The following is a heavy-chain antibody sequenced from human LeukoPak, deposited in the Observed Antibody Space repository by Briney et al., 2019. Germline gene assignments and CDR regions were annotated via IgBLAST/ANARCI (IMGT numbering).Heavy chain of an antibody. CDR1: GFTFSSYE. V-gene: IGHV3-21*05. CDR3: ARDGKPAAIGRVRNYYYMDV. Sequence: GGSLRLSCAASGFTFSSYEMNWVRQAPGKGLEWVSYISSSSYIYYADSVKGRFTISRDNAKNSLYLQMNTLRAEDTAVYYCARDGKPAAIGRVRNYYYMDVWGKGTTVTISS. CDR2: ISSSSYI. J-gene: IGHJ6*03. D-gene: IGHD2-2*01.